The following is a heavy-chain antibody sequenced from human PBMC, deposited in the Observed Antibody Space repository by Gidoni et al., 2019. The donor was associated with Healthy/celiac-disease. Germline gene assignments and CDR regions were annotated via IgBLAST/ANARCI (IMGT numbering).Heavy chain of an antibody. Sequence: QVQLQESGPGVVKPSETLSLTCSVSGDSISSYYWSWIRQPAGKGLEWIGRIYTSGSTNYNPSLKSRVTMSVDTSKNQFSLKLSSVTAADTAVYYCARDSWFGELWYYYYGMDVWGQGTTVTVSS. CDR1: GDSISSYY. J-gene: IGHJ6*02. V-gene: IGHV4-4*07. D-gene: IGHD3-10*01. CDR3: ARDSWFGELWYYYYGMDV. CDR2: IYTSGST.